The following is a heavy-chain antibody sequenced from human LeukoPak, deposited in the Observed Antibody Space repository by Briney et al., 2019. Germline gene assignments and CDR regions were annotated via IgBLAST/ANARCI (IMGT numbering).Heavy chain of an antibody. CDR2: ISYDGSNK. D-gene: IGHD1-26*01. CDR3: ARGGSGSYFDY. CDR1: GFTFSSYA. J-gene: IGHJ4*02. V-gene: IGHV3-30*04. Sequence: GGSLRLSCPASGFTFSSYAMHWVRQAPGKGLEWVAVISYDGSNKYYADSVKGRFTISRDNSKNTLYLQMDSLRAEDTAVYYCARGGSGSYFDYWGQGTLVTVSS.